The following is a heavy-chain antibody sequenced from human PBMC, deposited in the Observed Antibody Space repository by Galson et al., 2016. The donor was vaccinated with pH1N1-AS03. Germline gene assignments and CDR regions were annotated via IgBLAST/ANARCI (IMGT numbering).Heavy chain of an antibody. CDR1: GGSISNYC. D-gene: IGHD4-17*01. V-gene: IGHV4-59*01. Sequence: ETLSLTCTVSGGSISNYCWSWIRQPPGKGLEWIGYVYDGGNTHYNPSLKSRVAMSVDTSKNQFSLKLMSVTTADTAVYYCTRSYYRDYGDPPGGYWGQGTLVTVSS. J-gene: IGHJ4*02. CDR3: TRSYYRDYGDPPGGY. CDR2: VYDGGNT.